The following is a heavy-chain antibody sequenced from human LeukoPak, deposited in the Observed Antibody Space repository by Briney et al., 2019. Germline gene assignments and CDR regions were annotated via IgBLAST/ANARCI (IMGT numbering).Heavy chain of an antibody. J-gene: IGHJ4*02. CDR1: GFTFSSYS. CDR2: ISGSSSYI. Sequence: PGGSLRLSCAASGFTFSSYSMTWVRQAPGKGLEWVSSISGSSSYIYYADSVKGRFTISRDNAKNSLYLQMNSLRAEDTAVYFCATKFIETYDYWGQGTLVTVSS. CDR3: ATKFIETYDY. V-gene: IGHV3-21*01.